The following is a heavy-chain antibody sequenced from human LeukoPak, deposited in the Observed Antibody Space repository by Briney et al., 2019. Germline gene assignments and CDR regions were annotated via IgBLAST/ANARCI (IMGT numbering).Heavy chain of an antibody. CDR2: INHNGNVN. J-gene: IGHJ6*02. CDR1: GFTFSSYW. Sequence: PGGSLRLSCAASGFTFSSYWMNWARQAPGKGLEWVASINHNGNVNYYVDSVKGRFTISRDNAKNSLYLQMNSLRAEDTAVYYCARVRRVIRGFNGDKYYYGMDVWGQGTTVTVSS. V-gene: IGHV3-7*01. CDR3: ARVRRVIRGFNGDKYYYGMDV. D-gene: IGHD3-10*01.